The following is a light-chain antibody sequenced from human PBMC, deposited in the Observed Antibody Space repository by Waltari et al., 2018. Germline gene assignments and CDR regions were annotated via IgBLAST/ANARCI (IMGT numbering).Light chain of an antibody. CDR3: MQGTHWPYT. CDR2: KVS. CDR1: QSLVHSDGNTH. Sequence: DVVMTQSPLSLPVTLGQPASISCTSSQSLVHSDGNTHLVWFHQRPGQSPRRLIYKVSIRDSEVPDRFSGGGSATDFTLKISRVEAEDVGVYYCMQGTHWPYTCGQGTKLDIK. J-gene: IGKJ2*01. V-gene: IGKV2-30*02.